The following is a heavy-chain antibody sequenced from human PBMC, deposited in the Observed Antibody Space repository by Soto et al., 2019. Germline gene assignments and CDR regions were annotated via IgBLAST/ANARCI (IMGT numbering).Heavy chain of an antibody. Sequence: QVQLVQSGAEVKKPGASVKVSCKASGYTLTNYAMHWVRQAPGQRLEWMGWINAGNGNTKYSQKFQGRVTITRDTSATTVYMELSRLRSEDTAVYYCARDGARITIFGVVYYFDHWGQGTLVTVAS. CDR1: GYTLTNYA. CDR2: INAGNGNT. CDR3: ARDGARITIFGVVYYFDH. J-gene: IGHJ4*02. D-gene: IGHD3-3*01. V-gene: IGHV1-3*01.